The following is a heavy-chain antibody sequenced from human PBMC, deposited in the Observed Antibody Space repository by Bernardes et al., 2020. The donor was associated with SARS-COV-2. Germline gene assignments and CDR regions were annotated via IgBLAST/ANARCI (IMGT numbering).Heavy chain of an antibody. V-gene: IGHV1-24*01. CDR2: FDPEDGET. CDR3: ATGPPTMVRGVIRPNWFDP. CDR1: GYTLTELS. J-gene: IGHJ5*02. D-gene: IGHD3-10*01. Sequence: ASVKDSCKVSGYTLTELSMHWVRQAPGKGLEWMGGFDPEDGETIYAQKFQGRVTMTEDTSTDTAYMELSSLRSEDTAVYYCATGPPTMVRGVIRPNWFDPWGQGTLVTVSS.